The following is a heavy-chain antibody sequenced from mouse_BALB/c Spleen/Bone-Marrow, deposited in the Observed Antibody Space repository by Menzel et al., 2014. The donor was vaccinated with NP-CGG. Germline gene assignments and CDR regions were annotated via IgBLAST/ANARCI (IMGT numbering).Heavy chain of an antibody. CDR2: IYPRSGSI. J-gene: IGHJ2*01. Sequence: VQVVESGPELVKPGASVKMSCKASGYTFXDYVIIRVKQRTGQGLEWIGEIYPRSGSIYYNENFKGKATLTTDKSSNTAYMQLSSLTSEDSAVYFCAREYGDYLDYWGQGTTLTVSS. V-gene: IGHV1-77*01. CDR3: AREYGDYLDY. D-gene: IGHD2-10*02. CDR1: GYTFXDYV.